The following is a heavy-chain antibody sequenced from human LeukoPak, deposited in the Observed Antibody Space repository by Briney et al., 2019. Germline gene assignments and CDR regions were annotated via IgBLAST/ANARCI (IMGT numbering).Heavy chain of an antibody. J-gene: IGHJ4*02. CDR1: GVSVSRGGYY. CDR3: ATADWESFYFDS. V-gene: IGHV4-31*03. D-gene: IGHD1-26*01. CDR2: TSYSEGT. Sequence: SETLSLTCTVSGVSVSRGGYYWNWIRQHPGKGLEWIGFTSYSEGTYYNPSLMSRITISVDRSQNQFSLKMRDVTAADTAVYFCATADWESFYFDSWGQGALVAVSS.